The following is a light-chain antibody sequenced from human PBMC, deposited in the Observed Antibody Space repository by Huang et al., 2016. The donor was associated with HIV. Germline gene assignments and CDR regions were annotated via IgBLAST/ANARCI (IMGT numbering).Light chain of an antibody. CDR2: WAS. CDR1: QSVYSSSTSKDY. J-gene: IGKJ1*01. V-gene: IGKV4-1*01. CDR3: QQYYSSPQT. Sequence: DIIMTQSPDSLAVSRGERATLNCRSSQSVYSSSTSKDYMGWFQQKPGQPPRLLLFWASTREAGVPDRFTGSGSGTHFTLTIASLEAEDAAIYYCQQYYSSPQTFGQGTRVEVK.